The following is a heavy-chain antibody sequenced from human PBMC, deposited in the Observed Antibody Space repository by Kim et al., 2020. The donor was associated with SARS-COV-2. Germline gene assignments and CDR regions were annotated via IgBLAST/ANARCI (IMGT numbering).Heavy chain of an antibody. CDR1: GYTFTSYA. CDR2: INAGNGNT. J-gene: IGHJ6*02. Sequence: ASVKVSCKASGYTFTSYAMHWVRQAPGQRLEWMGWINAGNGNTKYSQKFQGRVTITRDTSASTAYMELSSLRSEDTAVYYCARNFFHRIAARPFGMDVWGQATTVTVSS. D-gene: IGHD6-6*01. V-gene: IGHV1-3*01. CDR3: ARNFFHRIAARPFGMDV.